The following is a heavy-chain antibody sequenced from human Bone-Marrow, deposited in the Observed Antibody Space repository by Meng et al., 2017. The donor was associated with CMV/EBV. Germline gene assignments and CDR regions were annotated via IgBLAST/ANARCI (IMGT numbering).Heavy chain of an antibody. D-gene: IGHD6-19*01. CDR3: VRSSGWSLFDY. J-gene: IGHJ4*02. Sequence: VRLVQSGDEMKKPGASVKVSLTTSGFTFSDYHIHWVRQAPGQGLEWMGWVNSNNDATNYARKFQGRVSMTRDTSISTAHMELSRLMSDDTAVYYCVRSSGWSLFDYWGQGTLVTVSS. CDR2: VNSNNDAT. V-gene: IGHV1-2*02. CDR1: GFTFSDYH.